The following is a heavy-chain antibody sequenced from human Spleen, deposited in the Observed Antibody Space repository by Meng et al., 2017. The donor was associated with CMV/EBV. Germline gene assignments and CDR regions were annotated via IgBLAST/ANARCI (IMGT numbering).Heavy chain of an antibody. V-gene: IGHV5-51*01. J-gene: IGHJ4*02. D-gene: IGHD3/OR15-3a*01. CDR3: ARQHYDFWTGSYTGNSDFDY. CDR2: IYPGDWDT. CDR1: YW. Sequence: YWIGWVRQMPGKGLEWMGLIYPGDWDTKYNPSFQGQVSISVDKSINTAYLQWSSLKASDTAIYYCARQHYDFWTGSYTGNSDFDYWGQGTLVTVSS.